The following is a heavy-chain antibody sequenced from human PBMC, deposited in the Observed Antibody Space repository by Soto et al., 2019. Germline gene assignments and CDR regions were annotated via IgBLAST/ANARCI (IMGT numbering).Heavy chain of an antibody. Sequence: QVYLQQSGPGLVKPSGTLSLTCAVSGDSISSTHWWTWVRQTPGKGLVWIGEGYHSGSTSYNPSLKSRVTISVDKSNNQFPLKSPSVTAADTAVYYCATLPPRIVVTVLPIPTWGQGTLVSVSS. D-gene: IGHD2-21*01. CDR2: GYHSGST. CDR3: ATLPPRIVVTVLPIPT. CDR1: GDSISSTHW. J-gene: IGHJ5*02. V-gene: IGHV4-4*02.